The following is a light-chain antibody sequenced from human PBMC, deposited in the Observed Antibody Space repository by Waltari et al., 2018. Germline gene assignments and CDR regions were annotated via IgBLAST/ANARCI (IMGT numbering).Light chain of an antibody. CDR1: SSAVGGSRS. V-gene: IGLV2-14*01. Sequence: QSALIQPASVSGSPGQSITISCSGSSSAVGGSRSVSWYQQHPGKAPKMIIFDVFNRPSGVSLRFSGSKSGSTASLTISDLQTEDEADYYCGSYSTNTFPWIFGGGTKVTVL. J-gene: IGLJ2*01. CDR3: GSYSTNTFPWI. CDR2: DVF.